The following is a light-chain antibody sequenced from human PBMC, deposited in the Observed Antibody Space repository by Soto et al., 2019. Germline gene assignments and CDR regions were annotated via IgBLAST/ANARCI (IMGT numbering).Light chain of an antibody. Sequence: EIVMTQSPATLSVSPGERATLSCRAGQGVTTNFAWYQQKSGQSPRLLIYDVSIRATGVPARFSATGSETDFTLTISGLQSEDSAVYFCQQCNNWPFSFGQGKRLEIK. CDR2: DVS. CDR3: QQCNNWPFS. V-gene: IGKV3-15*01. J-gene: IGKJ5*01. CDR1: QGVTTN.